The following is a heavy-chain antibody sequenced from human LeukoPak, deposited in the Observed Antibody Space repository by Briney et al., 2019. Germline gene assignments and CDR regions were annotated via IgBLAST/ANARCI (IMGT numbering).Heavy chain of an antibody. CDR2: IYHSGST. J-gene: IGHJ4*02. V-gene: IGHV4-38-2*02. CDR3: ARDQGWLDY. D-gene: IGHD3-10*01. CDR1: GYSISSGYY. Sequence: PSETLSLTCTVSGYSISSGYYWGWIRQPPGKGLEWIGSIYHSGSTYYNPSLKSRVTISVDTSKNQFSLKLSSVTAADTAVYYCARDQGWLDYWGQGTLVTVSS.